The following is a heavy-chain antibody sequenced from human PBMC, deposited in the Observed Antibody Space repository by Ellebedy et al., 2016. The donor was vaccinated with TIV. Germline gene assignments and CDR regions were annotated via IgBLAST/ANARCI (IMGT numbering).Heavy chain of an antibody. J-gene: IGHJ4*02. CDR1: GFTFSNYN. CDR3: AKGTDFTRSERYPYHFDS. CDR2: IRSTGSDK. V-gene: IGHV3-21*04. D-gene: IGHD1-1*01. Sequence: GESLKISCVASGFTFSNYNMNWVRQSPGKGLEWVSSIRSTGSDKYYAASVKGRFTISRDNAQDTLFLQMNSLRAGDSAIYFCAKGTDFTRSERYPYHFDSWGQGTLVTVSS.